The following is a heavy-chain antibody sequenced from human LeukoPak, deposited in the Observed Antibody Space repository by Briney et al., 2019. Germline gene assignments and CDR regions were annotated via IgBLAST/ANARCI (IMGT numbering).Heavy chain of an antibody. CDR3: ARLSGRRGLYYSDSSGYYYFDY. Sequence: SETLSLTCTVSGGSISSYYWSWIRQPAGKGLEWIGRIYTSGSTNYNPSLKSRVTMSVDTSKNQFSLKLSSVTAADTAVYYCARLSGRRGLYYSDSSGYYYFDYWGQGTLVTVSS. CDR2: IYTSGST. J-gene: IGHJ4*02. V-gene: IGHV4-4*07. CDR1: GGSISSYY. D-gene: IGHD3-22*01.